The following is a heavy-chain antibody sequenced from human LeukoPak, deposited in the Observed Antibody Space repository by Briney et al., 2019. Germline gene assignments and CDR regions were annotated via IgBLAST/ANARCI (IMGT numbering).Heavy chain of an antibody. V-gene: IGHV1-8*03. J-gene: IGHJ4*02. CDR1: GYTFTSYD. CDR2: MSPNSGNT. D-gene: IGHD3-22*01. Sequence: ASVKVSCKASGYTFTSYDINWVRQATGQGLEWMGWMSPNSGNTGYAQKFQGRVTITRNTSISTAYMELSSLRSEDTAVYYCANLDKYDSSGYSTNPAPFDYWGQGTLVTVSS. CDR3: ANLDKYDSSGYSTNPAPFDY.